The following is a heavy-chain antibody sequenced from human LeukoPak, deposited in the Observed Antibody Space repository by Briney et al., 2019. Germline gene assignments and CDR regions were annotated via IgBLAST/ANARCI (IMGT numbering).Heavy chain of an antibody. J-gene: IGHJ4*02. CDR3: ASPPYDFWSGYLGY. V-gene: IGHV3-7*01. CDR2: IKQDGSEK. CDR1: GFTFSSYW. Sequence: GGSLRLSCAASGFTFSSYWMSWVRQAPGKGLEWVANIKQDGSEKYYVDSVKGRFTISRDNAKNSLYLQMNSLRAEDTAVYYCASPPYDFWSGYLGYWGQGTPVTVSS. D-gene: IGHD3-3*01.